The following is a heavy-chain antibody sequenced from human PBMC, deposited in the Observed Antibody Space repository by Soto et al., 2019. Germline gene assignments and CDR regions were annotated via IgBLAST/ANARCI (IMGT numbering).Heavy chain of an antibody. CDR3: ANGYSGSYSGY. V-gene: IGHV3-23*01. CDR2: ISGSGGST. CDR1: GFTFSSYA. Sequence: GGSLRLSCAASGFTFSSYAMSWVRQAPGKGLEWVSAISGSGGSTYYADSVKGRFTISRDNSKNTLYLQMNSLRAEDTAVYYCANGYSGSYSGYWGQGTLVTVSS. J-gene: IGHJ4*02. D-gene: IGHD1-26*01.